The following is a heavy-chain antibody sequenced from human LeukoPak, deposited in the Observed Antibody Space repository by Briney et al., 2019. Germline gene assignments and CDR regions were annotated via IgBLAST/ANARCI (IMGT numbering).Heavy chain of an antibody. CDR1: GFTFSTYN. V-gene: IGHV3-23*01. J-gene: IGHJ4*02. CDR2: VGGTDGRT. Sequence: PGGSLRLSCAASGFTFSTYNMNGARRVPGKGLEWVSAVGGTDGRTYYAAFVKGRFTIYRDNSKNTLYLQMNSLRAEDTAVYYCAKDGSYYFDYWGQGTLVTVSS. CDR3: AKDGSYYFDY.